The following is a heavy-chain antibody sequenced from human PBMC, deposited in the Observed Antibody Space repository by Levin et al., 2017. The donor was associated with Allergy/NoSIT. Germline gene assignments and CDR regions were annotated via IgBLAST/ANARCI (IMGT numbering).Heavy chain of an antibody. V-gene: IGHV3-30-3*01. CDR1: GFTFTTYT. J-gene: IGHJ6*02. CDR2: ISYDGSNE. CDR3: ASHFSMFRGYGNYGLDV. Sequence: GGSLRLSCAASGFTFTTYTMHWVRQAPGKGLEWVTLISYDGSNEYYADFVKGRFTISRDTSKNILYLQMNTLTTEDTAVYYCASHFSMFRGYGNYGLDVWGQGTTVTVSS. D-gene: IGHD3-10*01.